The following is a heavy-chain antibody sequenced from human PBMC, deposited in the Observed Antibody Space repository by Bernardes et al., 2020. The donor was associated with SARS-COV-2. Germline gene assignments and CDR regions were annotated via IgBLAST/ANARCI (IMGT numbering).Heavy chain of an antibody. Sequence: ASVQVSCKASGYTFTSYGISWVRQAPGQGLEWMGWISAYNGNTTYAQKLQGRVTMTTDTSTSTAYMELRSLRSDDTAVYYCARDPRGSYYTAAFDYWGQGTLVTVSS. CDR3: ARDPRGSYYTAAFDY. V-gene: IGHV1-18*01. D-gene: IGHD3-10*01. CDR2: ISAYNGNT. CDR1: GYTFTSYG. J-gene: IGHJ4*02.